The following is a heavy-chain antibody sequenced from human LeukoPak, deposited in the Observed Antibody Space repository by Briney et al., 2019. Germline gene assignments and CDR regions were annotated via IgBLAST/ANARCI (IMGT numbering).Heavy chain of an antibody. CDR1: GVSISSSSYY. Sequence: SETLSLTCTVSGVSISSSSYYWGWIRQPPGKGLEWIGSIYYSGSTYYNPSLKSRVTISVDTSKNQFSLKLSSVTAADTAVYYCARLKGEVSASTDFDYWGQGTLVTVSS. D-gene: IGHD3-16*02. CDR3: ARLKGEVSASTDFDY. CDR2: IYYSGST. J-gene: IGHJ4*02. V-gene: IGHV4-39*01.